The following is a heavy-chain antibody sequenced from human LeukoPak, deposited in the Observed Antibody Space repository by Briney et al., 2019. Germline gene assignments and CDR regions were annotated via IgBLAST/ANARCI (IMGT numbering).Heavy chain of an antibody. D-gene: IGHD3-3*01. Sequence: GGSLRLSCAASGFTFSSYAMSWVRQAPGKGLEWVSAISCSGGSTYYADSVKGRFTIYRDNSKNTLYLQMKSLRAEDKAVYYCAKDRIFGVVIPPYYFDYWGQGTLVTVSS. CDR3: AKDRIFGVVIPPYYFDY. J-gene: IGHJ4*02. CDR1: GFTFSSYA. CDR2: ISCSGGST. V-gene: IGHV3-23*01.